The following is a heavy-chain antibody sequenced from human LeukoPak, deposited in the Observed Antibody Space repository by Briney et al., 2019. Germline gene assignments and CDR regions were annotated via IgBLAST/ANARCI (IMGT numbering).Heavy chain of an antibody. V-gene: IGHV4-39*01. CDR3: ARSTIFAVPAPFGY. CDR1: GGSISSSSYY. D-gene: IGHD3-3*01. Sequence: SETLSLTCTVSGGSISSSSYYWGWIRQPPGKGLEWIGSIFYSGSTYYNPSLKSRVTISVDTSRNQFSLKVNSVTAADTAVYYCARSTIFAVPAPFGYWGQGTLVTVSS. CDR2: IFYSGST. J-gene: IGHJ4*02.